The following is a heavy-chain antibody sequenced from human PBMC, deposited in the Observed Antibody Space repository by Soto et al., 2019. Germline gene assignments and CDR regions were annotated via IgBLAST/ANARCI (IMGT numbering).Heavy chain of an antibody. J-gene: IGHJ6*02. CDR2: IDPSDSYT. CDR3: SRPDCSSTSCYDLSYYYYGMDV. V-gene: IGHV5-10-1*01. CDR1: GYSFTSYW. Sequence: PGESLKISCKGSGYSFTSYWISWVRQMPGKGLEWKGRIDPSDSYTNCSPSFQGHVTISADKSISTAYLQWSSLKASDTAMYYCSRPDCSSTSCYDLSYYYYGMDVWGQGTTVTVSS. D-gene: IGHD2-2*01.